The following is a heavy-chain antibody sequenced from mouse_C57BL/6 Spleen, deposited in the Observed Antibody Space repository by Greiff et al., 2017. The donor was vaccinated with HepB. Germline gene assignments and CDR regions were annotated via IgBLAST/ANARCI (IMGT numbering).Heavy chain of an antibody. CDR1: GYTFTSYG. J-gene: IGHJ4*01. CDR3: AREDLGILYAMDY. CDR2: IYPRSGNT. Sequence: QVQLQQSGAELARPGASVKLSCKASGYTFTSYGISWVKQRTGQGLEWIGEIYPRSGNTYYNEKFKGKATLTADKSSSTAYMELRSLTSEDSAVYFCAREDLGILYAMDYWGQGTSVTVSS. V-gene: IGHV1-81*01.